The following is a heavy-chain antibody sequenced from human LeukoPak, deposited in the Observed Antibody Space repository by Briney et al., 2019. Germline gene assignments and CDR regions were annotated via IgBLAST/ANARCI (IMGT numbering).Heavy chain of an antibody. J-gene: IGHJ4*02. CDR1: GYTFTSYY. V-gene: IGHV1-46*01. D-gene: IGHD3-22*01. CDR3: ARATYYYDSSGYQGY. CDR2: INPSGGST. Sequence: GASVKVSCKASGYTFTSYYMHWVRQAPGQGLEWMGIINPSGGSTSYAQKFQGRVTMTRDMSTSTVYMELSSLRSDDTAVYYCARATYYYDSSGYQGYWGQGTLVTVSS.